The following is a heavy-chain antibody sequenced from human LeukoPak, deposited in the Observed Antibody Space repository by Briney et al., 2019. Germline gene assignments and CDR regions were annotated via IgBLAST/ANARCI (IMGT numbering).Heavy chain of an antibody. CDR1: GFTFSSYW. CDR3: ARRDTAAAYAFDI. V-gene: IGHV3-74*01. D-gene: IGHD6-13*01. Sequence: GGSLRLSCAASGFTFSSYWMHWVREAPGEGLVWVSRINSDGSSTSYADSVKGRLTSSRDNAKNTLYLQMNSLRAEDTAVYYCARRDTAAAYAFDIWGQGTMVTVSS. J-gene: IGHJ3*02. CDR2: INSDGSST.